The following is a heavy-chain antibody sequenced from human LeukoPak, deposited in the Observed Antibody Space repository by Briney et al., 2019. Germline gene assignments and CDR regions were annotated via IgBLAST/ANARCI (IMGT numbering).Heavy chain of an antibody. CDR3: ARGGYYGSGNDFRFDP. J-gene: IGHJ5*02. V-gene: IGHV4-59*01. Sequence: PSGTLSLTCTVSGGSINSYYWSWIRQPPGKGLECIGYIHYTGSTNYNPSLKSRVTISVDTSKSQFSLKLSSVTAADTAIYYCARGGYYGSGNDFRFDPWGQGTLVTVSS. D-gene: IGHD3-10*01. CDR1: GGSINSYY. CDR2: IHYTGST.